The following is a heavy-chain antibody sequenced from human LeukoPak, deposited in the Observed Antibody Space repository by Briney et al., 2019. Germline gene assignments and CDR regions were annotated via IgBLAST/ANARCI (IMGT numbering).Heavy chain of an antibody. D-gene: IGHD2-15*01. V-gene: IGHV4-34*01. CDR1: GGSFNGYY. Sequence: ASETLSLTCAVYGGSFNGYYWSWIRQPPGKGLEWIGEINHSGSTNYNPSLKSRVTIPVDTSKNQFSLKLSSVTAADTAVYYCARAGGYCSGGSCPPYYYYGMDVWGQGTTVTVSS. CDR2: INHSGST. J-gene: IGHJ6*02. CDR3: ARAGGYCSGGSCPPYYYYGMDV.